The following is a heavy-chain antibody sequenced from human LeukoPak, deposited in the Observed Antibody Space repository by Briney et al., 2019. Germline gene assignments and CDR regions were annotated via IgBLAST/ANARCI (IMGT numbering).Heavy chain of an antibody. CDR1: GGSISSSGYY. V-gene: IGHV4-31*03. J-gene: IGHJ4*02. D-gene: IGHD5-18*01. CDR2: LYYSGTA. Sequence: PSETLSLTCTVSGGSISSSGYYWSWIRQHPGKGLEWIAYLYYSGTAYYNSSLKSRVNISIDTSKNQFSLKLNSVTAADTAVYYCARGTHVDKTMTTTFYFDYWGQGTLVTVSS. CDR3: ARGTHVDKTMTTTFYFDY.